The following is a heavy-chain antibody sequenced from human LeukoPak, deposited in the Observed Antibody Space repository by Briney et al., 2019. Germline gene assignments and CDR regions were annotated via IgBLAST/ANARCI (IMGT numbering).Heavy chain of an antibody. Sequence: TSETLSLTCAVYGGSFSGYYWSWIRQPPGKGLEWIGEINHSGSTNYNPSLKSRVTISVDTSKNQFSLKLSSVTAADTAVYYCARGLNSSRVPAATVILLGAFDIWGQGTMVTVSS. CDR2: INHSGST. CDR3: ARGLNSSRVPAATVILLGAFDI. V-gene: IGHV4-34*01. CDR1: GGSFSGYY. J-gene: IGHJ3*02. D-gene: IGHD2-2*01.